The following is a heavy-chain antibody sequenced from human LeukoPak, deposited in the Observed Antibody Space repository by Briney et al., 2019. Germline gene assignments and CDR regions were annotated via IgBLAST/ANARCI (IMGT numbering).Heavy chain of an antibody. CDR3: ARDGSRGDYYYGMDV. CDR2: IYYSGST. V-gene: IGHV4-61*01. CDR1: GGSVSSGSYY. J-gene: IGHJ6*02. Sequence: SQTLSLTCTVSGGSVSSGSYYWSWIRQPPGKGLEWIGYIYYSGSTNYNPSLQSRVTISVDTSKNQFSLKLSSVTAADTAVYYCARDGSRGDYYYGMDVWGQGTTVTVSS.